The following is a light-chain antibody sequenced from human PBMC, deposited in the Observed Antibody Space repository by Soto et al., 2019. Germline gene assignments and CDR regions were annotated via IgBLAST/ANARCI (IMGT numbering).Light chain of an antibody. CDR2: KAS. Sequence: DIQLTQSPSTLSASVGDGVTITCRASRSIINWLAWYQQKSGKGPKLLIYKASNLQTGVPSRFSGSGYGTEFTLTISSLQPDDVATYYCQQYSDHWTFGQGTKVEIK. V-gene: IGKV1-5*03. CDR1: RSIINW. CDR3: QQYSDHWT. J-gene: IGKJ1*01.